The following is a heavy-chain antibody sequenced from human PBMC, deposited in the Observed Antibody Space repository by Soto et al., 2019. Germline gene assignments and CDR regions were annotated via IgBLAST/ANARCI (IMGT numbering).Heavy chain of an antibody. Sequence: SETLSLTCSVSGGSITSYYWSWIRQPPGKGLEWIAYIYYSGSTSYNPSLKSRVSISLDTSKNQFSLKLSSVTAAVTAVYYCARTYDGSGPNSGGYGFDIWGQGTMVTVSS. V-gene: IGHV4-59*01. D-gene: IGHD3-22*01. J-gene: IGHJ3*02. CDR3: ARTYDGSGPNSGGYGFDI. CDR1: GGSITSYY. CDR2: IYYSGST.